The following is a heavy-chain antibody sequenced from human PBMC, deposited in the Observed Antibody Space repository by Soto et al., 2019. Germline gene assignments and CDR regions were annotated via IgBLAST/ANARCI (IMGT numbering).Heavy chain of an antibody. D-gene: IGHD6-13*01. V-gene: IGHV3-30*18. Sequence: GGSLRLSCAASGFPFSSYGMHLVRQAPGKGLEWVAVISYDGSNKYYADSVKGRFTISRDNSKNTLYLQMNSLRAEDTAVYYCAKEYSSSSYPWFDLWGQGTLVPVSS. CDR1: GFPFSSYG. J-gene: IGHJ5*02. CDR3: AKEYSSSSYPWFDL. CDR2: ISYDGSNK.